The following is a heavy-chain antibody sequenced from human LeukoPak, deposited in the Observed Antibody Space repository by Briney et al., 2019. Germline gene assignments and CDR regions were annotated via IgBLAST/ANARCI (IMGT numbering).Heavy chain of an antibody. Sequence: GGSLRLSCAASGFTFDDYAMHWVRQAPGKGLEWVSGISWNSGSIGYADSVKGRFTISRDNAKNSLYLQMNSLRAEDTALYYCAKAHYVLESWFDYWGQGTLVTVSS. D-gene: IGHD3-3*01. CDR1: GFTFDDYA. CDR3: AKAHYVLESWFDY. V-gene: IGHV3-9*01. CDR2: ISWNSGSI. J-gene: IGHJ4*02.